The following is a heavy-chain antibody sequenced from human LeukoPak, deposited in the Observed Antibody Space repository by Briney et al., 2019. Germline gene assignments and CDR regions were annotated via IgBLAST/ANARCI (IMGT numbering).Heavy chain of an antibody. Sequence: GGSLRLSCVGSGFTFSDKWMSWVRQAPGKGPEWVASIRKDGSQKYYVDSVKGRFTISRDNAQNSLYLQMSSLRVEDAAIYSCARVGWELLNLHFDPWGQGTLVTVSS. J-gene: IGHJ5*02. D-gene: IGHD1-26*01. V-gene: IGHV3-7*03. CDR2: IRKDGSQK. CDR1: GFTFSDKW. CDR3: ARVGWELLNLHFDP.